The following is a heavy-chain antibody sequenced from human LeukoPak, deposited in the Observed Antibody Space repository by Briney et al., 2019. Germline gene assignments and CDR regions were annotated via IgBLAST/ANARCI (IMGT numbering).Heavy chain of an antibody. CDR1: GFTFSSYW. V-gene: IGHV3-74*01. D-gene: IGHD4-17*01. Sequence: GGSLRLSCAASGFTFSSYWMHWVRQAPGKGLVWVSRINSDGSSTSYADSVKGRFTISRGNAKNTLYLQMNSLRAEDTAVYYCARGPRFYGDLIYFDYWGQGTLVTVSS. J-gene: IGHJ4*02. CDR3: ARGPRFYGDLIYFDY. CDR2: INSDGSST.